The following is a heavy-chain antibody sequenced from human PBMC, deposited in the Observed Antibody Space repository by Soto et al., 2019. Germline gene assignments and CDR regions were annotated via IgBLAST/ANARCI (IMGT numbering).Heavy chain of an antibody. V-gene: IGHV3-7*01. Sequence: PGGSLRLSCAGSGFNFSTYWMTWVRQAPGKGLEWVASIKEDGSEKYYVDSVEGRFTISRDNAKNSLYLQMKSLRAEDTAVYHCARGWGYLDTSGFRYSQGMEVWGQGTTVTAS. D-gene: IGHD3-3*01. CDR2: IKEDGSEK. CDR1: GFNFSTYW. J-gene: IGHJ6*02. CDR3: ARGWGYLDTSGFRYSQGMEV.